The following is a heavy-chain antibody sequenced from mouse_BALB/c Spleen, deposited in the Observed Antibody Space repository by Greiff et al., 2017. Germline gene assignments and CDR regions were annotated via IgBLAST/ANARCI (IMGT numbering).Heavy chain of an antibody. CDR3: ARDYEEFPFAY. D-gene: IGHD2-4*01. CDR2: INPYNDGT. Sequence: VQLQQSGPELVKPGASVKMSCKASGYTFTSYVMHWVKQKPGQGLEWIGYINPYNDGTKYNEKFKGKATLTSDKSSSTAYMELSSLTSEDSAVYYCARDYEEFPFAYWGQGTLVTVSA. J-gene: IGHJ3*01. V-gene: IGHV1-14*01. CDR1: GYTFTSYV.